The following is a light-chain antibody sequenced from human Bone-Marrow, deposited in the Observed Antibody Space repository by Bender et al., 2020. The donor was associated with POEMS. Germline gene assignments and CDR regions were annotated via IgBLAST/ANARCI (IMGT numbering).Light chain of an antibody. J-gene: IGLJ3*02. CDR3: AVWDDSLNGWV. CDR1: SSNIGAHA. Sequence: QSVLTQPPSASGTPGQRVTISCSGGSSNIGAHAVNWYQHLPRPAPKLLIYSSHRRPSEVPDRFSGSRSGTSASLAISGLQSEDEADYYCAVWDDSLNGWVFGGGTKLTVL. CDR2: SSH. V-gene: IGLV1-44*01.